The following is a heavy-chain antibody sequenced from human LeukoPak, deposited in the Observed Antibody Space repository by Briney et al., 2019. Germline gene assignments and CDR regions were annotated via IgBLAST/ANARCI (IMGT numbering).Heavy chain of an antibody. J-gene: IGHJ4*02. CDR3: AKAPAGSVLQTIDY. CDR2: ISYDDTNK. V-gene: IGHV3-30*04. D-gene: IGHD3-10*01. Sequence: PGRSLRLSCAASGFTFSNYALHWVRQAPGKGLELVAVISYDDTNKYYVDSVKGRFTISRDNSKNTLYLQMNSLRAEDTAVYYCAKAPAGSVLQTIDYWGQGTLVTVSS. CDR1: GFTFSNYA.